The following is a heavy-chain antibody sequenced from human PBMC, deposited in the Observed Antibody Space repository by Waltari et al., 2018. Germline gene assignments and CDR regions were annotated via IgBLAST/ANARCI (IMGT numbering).Heavy chain of an antibody. CDR3: AKPFYSWDAPLVS. J-gene: IGHJ4*02. CDR1: GFTFNPYA. Sequence: EVQLLESGGEFVQAGGSLGLSCGVSGFTFNPYALNWVRRAPGTGVWWVFVISISDVTFNEDSVKGRFTISRDPSKDTVYLQMNSLRADATVAYYCAKPFYSWDAPLVSGGQGTVVTVSS. V-gene: IGHV3-23*01. D-gene: IGHD2-15*01. CDR2: ISISDVT.